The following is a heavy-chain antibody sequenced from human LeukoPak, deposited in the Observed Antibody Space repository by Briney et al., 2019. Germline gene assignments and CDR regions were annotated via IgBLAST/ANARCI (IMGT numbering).Heavy chain of an antibody. CDR1: GFTFSSYA. D-gene: IGHD3-22*01. V-gene: IGHV3-23*01. Sequence: GGSLRLSCAASGFTFSSYAMSWVRQAPGKGLEWVSAISGSGGSTYYADSVKGRFTISRDNSKNTLYLQMNGLRAEDTAVYYCAKDVWDYYDSSGYYWGRYFDYWGQGTLVTVSS. CDR3: AKDVWDYYDSSGYYWGRYFDY. J-gene: IGHJ4*02. CDR2: ISGSGGST.